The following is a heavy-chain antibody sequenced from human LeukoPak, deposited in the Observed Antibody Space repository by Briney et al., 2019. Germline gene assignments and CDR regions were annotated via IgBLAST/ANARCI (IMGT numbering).Heavy chain of an antibody. CDR1: GYTFTSYD. Sequence: ASVKVSCKASGYTFTSYDINWVRQATGQGLEWMGWMNPNSGNTGYAQKFQGRVTMTRNTSISTAYMELSSLRSEDTAVYYCAVRPVWFGELLPYNWFDPWGQGTLVTVSS. D-gene: IGHD3-10*01. J-gene: IGHJ5*02. CDR3: AVRPVWFGELLPYNWFDP. V-gene: IGHV1-8*01. CDR2: MNPNSGNT.